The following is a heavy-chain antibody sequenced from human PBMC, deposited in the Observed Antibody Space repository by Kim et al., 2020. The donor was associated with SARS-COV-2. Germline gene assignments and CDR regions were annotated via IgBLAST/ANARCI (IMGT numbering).Heavy chain of an antibody. CDR1: GGSFSGYY. CDR2: INHSGST. Sequence: SETLSLTCAVYGGSFSGYYWSWIRQPPGKGLEWIGEINHSGSTNYNPSLKSRVTISVDTSKNQFSLKLSSVTAADTAVYYCARVMNYYGSGRVFDYWGQGTLVTVSS. J-gene: IGHJ4*02. CDR3: ARVMNYYGSGRVFDY. D-gene: IGHD3-10*01. V-gene: IGHV4-34*01.